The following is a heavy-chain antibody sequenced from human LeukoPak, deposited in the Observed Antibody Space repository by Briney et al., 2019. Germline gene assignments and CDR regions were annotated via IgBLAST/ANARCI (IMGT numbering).Heavy chain of an antibody. J-gene: IGHJ3*01. D-gene: IGHD3-16*01. CDR1: GYTFTGYY. CDR2: INPNSGGT. CDR3: AWVGGGSSPLKNAFDF. Sequence: GASVKVSCKASGYTFTGYYMHWVRQAPGQGLEWMGWINPNSGGTNYAQKFQGWVTMTRDTSISTAYMELSRLRSDDTAVYYCAWVGGGSSPLKNAFDFWGQGTMVTVSP. V-gene: IGHV1-2*04.